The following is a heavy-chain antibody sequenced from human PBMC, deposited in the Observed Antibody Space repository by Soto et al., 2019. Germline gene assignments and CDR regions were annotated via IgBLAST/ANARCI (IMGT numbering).Heavy chain of an antibody. CDR2: INAGNGNT. CDR3: ARDLPSLWFGELPPTFDY. V-gene: IGHV1-3*01. D-gene: IGHD3-10*01. J-gene: IGHJ4*02. CDR1: GYTVTSYA. Sequence: GASVKVSSKASGYTVTSYAIHWVRQAPGQRLEWMGWINAGNGNTKYPQKFQGRVTITRDTSASTAYMELSSLRSEDTAVYYCARDLPSLWFGELPPTFDYWGQGTLVTVSS.